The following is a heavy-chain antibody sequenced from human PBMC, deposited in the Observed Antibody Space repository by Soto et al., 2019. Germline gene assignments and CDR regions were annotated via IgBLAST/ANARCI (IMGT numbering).Heavy chain of an antibody. V-gene: IGHV1-46*01. J-gene: IGHJ4*02. CDR2: INPSGGST. Sequence: ASVKVSCKASGYTFTSYYMHWVRQAPGQGLEWMGIINPSGGSTSYAQKFQGRVTMTRDTSTSTVYMELSSLRSEDTAVYYCARDPRPLAVAGTFDYWGQGTLVTVSS. CDR1: GYTFTSYY. CDR3: ARDPRPLAVAGTFDY. D-gene: IGHD6-19*01.